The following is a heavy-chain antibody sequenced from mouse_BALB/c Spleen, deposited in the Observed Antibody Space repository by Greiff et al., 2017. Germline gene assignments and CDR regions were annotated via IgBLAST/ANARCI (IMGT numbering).Heavy chain of an antibody. D-gene: IGHD2-14*01. CDR1: GYSITSDYA. J-gene: IGHJ2*01. CDR3: ARRYWFDY. V-gene: IGHV3-2*02. CDR2: ISYSGST. Sequence: EVQLQESGPGLVKPSQSLSLTCTVTGYSITSDYAWNWIRQFPGNKLEWMGYISYSGSTSYNPSLKSRISITRDTSKNQFFLQLNSVTTEDTATYYCARRYWFDYWGQGTTLTVSS.